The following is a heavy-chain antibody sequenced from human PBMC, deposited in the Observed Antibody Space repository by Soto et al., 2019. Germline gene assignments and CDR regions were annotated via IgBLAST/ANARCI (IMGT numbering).Heavy chain of an antibody. CDR2: ISGSGGST. Sequence: PGGSLRLSCAASGFTFSSYAMSWVRQAPGKGLEWVSAISGSGGSTYYADSVKGRFTISRDNSKNTLYLQMSSLRAEDTAVYYCAKDWVDYYDSSGPIDYWGQGTLVTVSS. CDR3: AKDWVDYYDSSGPIDY. J-gene: IGHJ4*02. CDR1: GFTFSSYA. D-gene: IGHD3-22*01. V-gene: IGHV3-23*01.